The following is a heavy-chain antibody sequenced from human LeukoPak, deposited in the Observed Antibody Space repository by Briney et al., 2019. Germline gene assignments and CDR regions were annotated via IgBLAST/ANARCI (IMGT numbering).Heavy chain of an antibody. D-gene: IGHD6-19*01. Sequence: GGSLRLSCAASGFTFSDHYMDWVRQAPGKGLEWVGRTRNKANSYTTEYAASVKGRFTISRDDSKNSLYLQMNSLKTEDTAVYYCLIAVAAHTPHDYWGQGTLVTVSS. J-gene: IGHJ4*02. V-gene: IGHV3-72*01. CDR3: LIAVAAHTPHDY. CDR2: TRNKANSYTT. CDR1: GFTFSDHY.